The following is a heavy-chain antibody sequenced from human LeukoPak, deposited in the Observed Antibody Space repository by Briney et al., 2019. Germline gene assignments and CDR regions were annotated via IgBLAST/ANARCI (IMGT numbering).Heavy chain of an antibody. J-gene: IGHJ5*02. CDR3: ARGQNYDFWSGYNNWFDP. D-gene: IGHD3-3*01. Sequence: SETLSLTCAVYGGSFSGYYWSWIRQPPGKGLEWIGEINHSGSTNYNPSLKSRVTISVDTSKNQFSLKLSSVTAADTAVYYCARGQNYDFWSGYNNWFDPWGQGTLVTVSS. CDR2: INHSGST. CDR1: GGSFSGYY. V-gene: IGHV4-34*01.